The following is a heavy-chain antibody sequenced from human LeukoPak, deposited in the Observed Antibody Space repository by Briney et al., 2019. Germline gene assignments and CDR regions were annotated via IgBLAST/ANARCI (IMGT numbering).Heavy chain of an antibody. CDR3: ARDLAYCGGDCSYYGTDV. CDR2: IYYSGST. CDR1: GGSISSYY. V-gene: IGHV4-59*01. D-gene: IGHD2-21*01. Sequence: SETLSLTCTVSGGSISSYYWSWIRQPPGKGLEWIGYIYYSGSTNYNPSLKSRVTISVDTSKNQFSLKLSSVTAADTAVYYCARDLAYCGGDCSYYGTDVWGQGTTVTVSS. J-gene: IGHJ6*02.